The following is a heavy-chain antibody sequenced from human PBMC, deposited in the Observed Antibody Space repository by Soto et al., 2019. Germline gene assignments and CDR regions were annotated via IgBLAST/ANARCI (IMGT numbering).Heavy chain of an antibody. J-gene: IGHJ3*02. CDR3: ARATQWNALDI. Sequence: DVQLVETGGGLIQPGGYLRLSCAASGCSVSGDYMNWVRQGPGKGLEWVSVNRGGTTYYADSVRGRFTISRDDSENTLFLQMNSLRAADTAVYYCARATQWNALDIWGQGTMVTVSS. CDR2: NRGGTT. D-gene: IGHD6-19*01. CDR1: GCSVSGDY. V-gene: IGHV3-53*02.